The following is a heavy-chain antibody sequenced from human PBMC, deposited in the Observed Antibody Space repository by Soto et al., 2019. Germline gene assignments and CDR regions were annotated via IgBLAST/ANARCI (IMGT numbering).Heavy chain of an antibody. CDR1: GGSFSGHY. V-gene: IGHV4-34*01. Sequence: SETLSLTCTVYGGSFSGHYWSWIRQSPGKGLEWIGEINHSGSTNQNPSLKSRVTISVDTSKNQFSLKLKSVTAADTAVYYCARGITMILVVQGDAPDKYYFDSWGQGTQVTVSS. J-gene: IGHJ4*02. D-gene: IGHD3-22*01. CDR2: INHSGST. CDR3: ARGITMILVVQGDAPDKYYFDS.